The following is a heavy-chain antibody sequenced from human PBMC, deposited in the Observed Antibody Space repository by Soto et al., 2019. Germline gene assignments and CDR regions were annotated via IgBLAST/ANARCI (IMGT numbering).Heavy chain of an antibody. V-gene: IGHV4-59*08. CDR3: ARTLGTTPLPFDP. CDR1: GGSISSYY. Sequence: TSETLSHTCPVSGGSISSYYWSWIRQPPGKGLEWIGYIYYSGSTNYNPSLKSRVTISVDTSKNQFSLKLSSVTAADTAVYYCARTLGTTPLPFDPWGQGTLVTVSS. J-gene: IGHJ5*02. CDR2: IYYSGST. D-gene: IGHD4-17*01.